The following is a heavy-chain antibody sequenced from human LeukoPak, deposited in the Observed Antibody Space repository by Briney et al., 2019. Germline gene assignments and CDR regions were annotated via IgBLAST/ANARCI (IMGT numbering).Heavy chain of an antibody. CDR3: ARRRSRGLQWLVSTYYFDY. Sequence: SETLSLTCAVYGGSFSGYYWSWIRQPPGKGLEWIGEINHSGSTNYNPSLKSRVTISVDTSKNQFSLKLSSVTAADTAVYYCARRRSRGLQWLVSTYYFDYWGQGTLVTVSS. D-gene: IGHD6-19*01. V-gene: IGHV4-34*01. J-gene: IGHJ4*02. CDR2: INHSGST. CDR1: GGSFSGYY.